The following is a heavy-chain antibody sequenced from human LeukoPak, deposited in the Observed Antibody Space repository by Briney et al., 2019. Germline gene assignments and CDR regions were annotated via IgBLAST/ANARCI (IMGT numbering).Heavy chain of an antibody. V-gene: IGHV3-53*01. Sequence: ETLSLTCAVYGGSFSGYYWSWIRQAPGKGLEWVSVIYSGGSTYYADSVKGRFTISRDNSKNTLYLQMNSLRAEDTAVYYCARVIGRFGDPDKFDYWGQGTLVTVSS. CDR2: IYSGGST. CDR1: GGSFSGYY. J-gene: IGHJ4*02. D-gene: IGHD3-10*01. CDR3: ARVIGRFGDPDKFDY.